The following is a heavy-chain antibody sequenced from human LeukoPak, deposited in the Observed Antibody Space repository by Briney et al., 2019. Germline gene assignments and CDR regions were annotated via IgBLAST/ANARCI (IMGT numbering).Heavy chain of an antibody. J-gene: IGHJ4*02. Sequence: SETLSLTCNVSGGSISGYHWSWIRQPPGKGLEWLGYIYYSGSSNYNPSLKSRVTMSADTSKNQFSLKLSSVTAADTAVYYCARGGIGLSDYWGQGTLVTVSS. CDR1: GGSISGYH. CDR3: ARGGIGLSDY. D-gene: IGHD4/OR15-4a*01. CDR2: IYYSGSS. V-gene: IGHV4-59*12.